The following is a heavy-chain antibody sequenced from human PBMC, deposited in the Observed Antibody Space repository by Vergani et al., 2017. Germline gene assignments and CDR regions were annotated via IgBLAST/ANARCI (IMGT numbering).Heavy chain of an antibody. CDR2: INPDDSTT. CDR1: GFTFSTYW. CDR3: ARDNWGTPSY. D-gene: IGHD3-16*01. J-gene: IGHJ4*02. Sequence: EVQLVESGGALVQPGGSLRLSCAASGFTFSTYWMQWVRQAPGKGLVWVSRINPDDSTTNYADSAKGRFTISRDNAKNTLYLQMNSLRVEDTAVYYCARDNWGTPSYWGQGTLVTGSS. V-gene: IGHV3-74*01.